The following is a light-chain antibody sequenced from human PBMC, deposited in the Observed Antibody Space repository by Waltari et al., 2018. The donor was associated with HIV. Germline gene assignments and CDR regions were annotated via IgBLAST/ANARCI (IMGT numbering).Light chain of an antibody. Sequence: AVLTQPSSLSASPGASASHTCPLRSAIHVEHYRIYWYQQNPGSHPQFLLRYKSASDKQWGYGVPRRFSGSKDSSANAGILLISVLQSEDEADYYCMICHSSAGVFGGGTKLTVL. CDR3: MICHSSAGV. J-gene: IGLJ3*02. CDR1: SAIHVEHYR. CDR2: YKSASDK. V-gene: IGLV5-45*02.